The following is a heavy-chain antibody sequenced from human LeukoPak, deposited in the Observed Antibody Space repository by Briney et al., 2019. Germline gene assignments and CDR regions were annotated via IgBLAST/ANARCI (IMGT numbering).Heavy chain of an antibody. CDR2: IYPGDSDT. CDR3: ARSTYDSSGYIAFDI. V-gene: IGHV5-51*01. D-gene: IGHD3-22*01. CDR1: GYSFTSYW. Sequence: GESLQISWKGSGYSFTSYWIGWVRQMPGKGLEWMGIIYPGDSDTRYSPSFQGQVTISADKSISTAYLQWSSLKASDTAMYYCARSTYDSSGYIAFDIWGQGTMVTVSS. J-gene: IGHJ3*02.